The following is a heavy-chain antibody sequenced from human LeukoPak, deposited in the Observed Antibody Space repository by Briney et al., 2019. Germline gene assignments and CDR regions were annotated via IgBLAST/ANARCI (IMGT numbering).Heavy chain of an antibody. CDR3: ARNDILTGYSHFDY. CDR1: GYTFTGYY. CDR2: MNPNSGNT. Sequence: ASVKVSCKASGYTFTGYYMHWVRQAPGQGLEWMGWMNPNSGNTGYAQKFQGRVTITRNTSISTAYMELRSLRSDDTAVYYCARNDILTGYSHFDYWGQGTLVTVSS. D-gene: IGHD3-9*01. J-gene: IGHJ4*02. V-gene: IGHV1-8*03.